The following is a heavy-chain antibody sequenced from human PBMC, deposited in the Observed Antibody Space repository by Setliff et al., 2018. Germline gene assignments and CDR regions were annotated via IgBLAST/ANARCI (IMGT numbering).Heavy chain of an antibody. D-gene: IGHD4-17*01. CDR1: GFTFTDYA. J-gene: IGHJ3*02. V-gene: IGHV3-23*03. Sequence: GGSLRLSCAASGFTFTDYAMTWVRQAPGKGLEWVSTIYSGDRSTFYLDSVKGRFTISRDNSQNTLYLQMTSLRAEDTAMYYCGRDPNGDYIGAFDMWGQGTMVTVSS. CDR3: GRDPNGDYIGAFDM. CDR2: IYSGDRST.